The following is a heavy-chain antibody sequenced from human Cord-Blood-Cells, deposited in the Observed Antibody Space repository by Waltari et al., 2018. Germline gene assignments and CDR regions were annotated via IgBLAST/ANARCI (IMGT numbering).Heavy chain of an antibody. J-gene: IGHJ6*03. V-gene: IGHV4-39*01. Sequence: QLQLQESGPGLVKPSETLSLTCTVSGGSISSSSYYWGWIRQPPGKGLEWIGSIYYSGSTYYNPSLKSRVTLSVDTSKNQFSLRLSSVTAADTAVYYCARHTKSYYYYYMDVWGKGTTVTVSS. CDR3: ARHTKSYYYYYMDV. CDR1: GGSISSSSYY. CDR2: IYYSGST.